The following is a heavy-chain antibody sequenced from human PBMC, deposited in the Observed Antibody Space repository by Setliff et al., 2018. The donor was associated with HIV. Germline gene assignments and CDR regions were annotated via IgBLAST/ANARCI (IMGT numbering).Heavy chain of an antibody. CDR1: GDSVNSYNYY. D-gene: IGHD3-10*02. J-gene: IGHJ4*02. CDR3: VRNSPDYVEEE. CDR2: IYYSGSS. Sequence: SETLSLTCKVSGDSVNSYNYYWSWIRQHPGKGLEWIGYIYYSGSSYYNPSVRSRVIMSLDTSENHFSLKLSSVTAADTAVYYCVRNSPDYVEEEWGQGTQVTVSS. V-gene: IGHV4-31*03.